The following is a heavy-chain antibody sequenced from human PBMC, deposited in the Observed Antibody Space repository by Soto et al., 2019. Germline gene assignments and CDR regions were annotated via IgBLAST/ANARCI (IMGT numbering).Heavy chain of an antibody. V-gene: IGHV3-23*01. CDR3: AKEPVGPDWYFDL. CDR2: ISGSGGST. J-gene: IGHJ2*01. Sequence: PGGSLRLSCAASGFTFSSYAMSWVHQAPGKGLEWVSAISGSGGSTYYADSVKGRFTVSRDNSKNTLYLQMNSLRAEDTAVYNCAKEPVGPDWYFDLWGRGTLVTVSS. CDR1: GFTFSSYA.